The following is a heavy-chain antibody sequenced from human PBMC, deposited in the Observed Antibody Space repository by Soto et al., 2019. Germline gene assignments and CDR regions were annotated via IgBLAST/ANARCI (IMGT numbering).Heavy chain of an antibody. CDR3: ARVRYSGYDPWDY. CDR1: GYTFASCY. V-gene: IGHV1-46*03. CDR2: INPSGGST. J-gene: IGHJ4*02. D-gene: IGHD5-12*01. Sequence: ASVAVSCKASGYTFASCYMRWVRQAPGQGLEWMGIINPSGGSTSYAQKFQGRVTMTRDTSTSTVYMELSSLRSEDTAVYYCARVRYSGYDPWDYWGQGTLVTVSS.